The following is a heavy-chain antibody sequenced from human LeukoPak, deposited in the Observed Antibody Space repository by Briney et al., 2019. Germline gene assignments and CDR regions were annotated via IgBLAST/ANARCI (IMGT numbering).Heavy chain of an antibody. D-gene: IGHD4-17*01. CDR3: AKDDGDYAKGYYFDY. Sequence: GGSLRLSCAVSGFTLSNYAMGWVRQTPGKGLEWVSALSSGGFNTYYAESVKGRFTISRDSSKNTLYLQMNSLRVEGTAVYYCAKDDGDYAKGYYFDYWGQGTLVTVSS. CDR1: GFTLSNYA. CDR2: LSSGGFNT. V-gene: IGHV3-23*01. J-gene: IGHJ4*02.